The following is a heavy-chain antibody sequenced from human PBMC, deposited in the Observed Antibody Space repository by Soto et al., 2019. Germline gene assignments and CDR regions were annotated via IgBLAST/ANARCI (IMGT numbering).Heavy chain of an antibody. J-gene: IGHJ6*02. V-gene: IGHV4-59*01. Sequence: SETLSLTCTVSGGSISSYYWSWIRQPPGKGLEWIGYIYYSGSTNYNPSLKSRVTISVDTSKNQFSLKLSSVTAADTAVYYCARVNAGGYYYYYGMDVWGRGTTVTVSS. CDR1: GGSISSYY. D-gene: IGHD3-10*01. CDR2: IYYSGST. CDR3: ARVNAGGYYYYYGMDV.